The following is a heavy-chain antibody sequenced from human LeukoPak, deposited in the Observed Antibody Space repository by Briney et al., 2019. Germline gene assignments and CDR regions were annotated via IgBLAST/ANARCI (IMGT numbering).Heavy chain of an antibody. CDR2: INGNTGVT. CDR1: GYTFTVYY. J-gene: IGHJ4*02. Sequence: GASVKVSCKASGYTFTVYYMHWVRQAPGQGLEWMGWINGNTGVTHYAQKFQGRVTMTRDTSISTAYMELSRLRSDDTAVYYCARVNGGNSYDFDNWGQGTLVTVSS. V-gene: IGHV1-2*02. CDR3: ARVNGGNSYDFDN. D-gene: IGHD4-23*01.